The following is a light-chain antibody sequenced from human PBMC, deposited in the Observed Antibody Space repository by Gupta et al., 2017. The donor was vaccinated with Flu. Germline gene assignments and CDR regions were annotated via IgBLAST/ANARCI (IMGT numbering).Light chain of an antibody. J-gene: IGKJ2*01. CDR2: GAS. Sequence: SLSAFVGDRVTISCRARQSINSFLKWYQQRPGKAPKLLIYGASNRQDGVPSRFSGSGSGTQVTLTISSVQPEDSATYFCQQTYMTPPDRTFGQGTKLEIK. CDR3: QQTYMTPPDRT. V-gene: IGKV1-39*01. CDR1: QSINSF.